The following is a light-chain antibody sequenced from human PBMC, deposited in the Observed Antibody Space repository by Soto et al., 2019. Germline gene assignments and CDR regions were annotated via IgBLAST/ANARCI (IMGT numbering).Light chain of an antibody. J-gene: IGKJ2*01. CDR1: QSVSHN. V-gene: IGKV3-15*01. CDR2: GAS. Sequence: EILMTQSPATLFVSPGERATLSCRASQSVSHNLAWYQQKPGQAPRLLFYGASTRATGIPARFSGSGSGTYFTLTISSLQSEDFAVYYCQQSNNWPYTFGQGTKLEIK. CDR3: QQSNNWPYT.